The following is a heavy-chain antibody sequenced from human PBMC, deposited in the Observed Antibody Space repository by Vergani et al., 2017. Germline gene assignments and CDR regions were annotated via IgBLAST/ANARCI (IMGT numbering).Heavy chain of an antibody. J-gene: IGHJ6*02. CDR2: IKSKTDGGTT. CDR3: TTYDILTGFLYYGMDV. CDR1: GFTFSNAW. Sequence: EVQLVESGGGLVKPGGSLRLSCAASGFTFSNAWMSWVRQAPGKGLEWVGRIKSKTDGGTTDYAAPVKGRFTSSRDDSKNTLYLQMNSLKTEDTAVYYCTTYDILTGFLYYGMDVWGQGTTVTVSS. V-gene: IGHV3-15*01. D-gene: IGHD3-9*01.